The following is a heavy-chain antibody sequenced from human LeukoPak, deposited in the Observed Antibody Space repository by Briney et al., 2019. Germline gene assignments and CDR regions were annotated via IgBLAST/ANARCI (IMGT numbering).Heavy chain of an antibody. CDR1: GFTFSNAW. J-gene: IGHJ4*02. D-gene: IGHD6-13*01. V-gene: IGHV3-15*01. CDR2: IKSKTDGGTT. Sequence: GGSLRLSCAASGFTFSNAWMGWVRQAPGKGLEWVGRIKSKTDGGTTVYAAPVKGRFSISRDDSKNTLYLQMNSLKTEDTAVYYCTTELAAAGRFEYWGQGTLVTVSS. CDR3: TTELAAAGRFEY.